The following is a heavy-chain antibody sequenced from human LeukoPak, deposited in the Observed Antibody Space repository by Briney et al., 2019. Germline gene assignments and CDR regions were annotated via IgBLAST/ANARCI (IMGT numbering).Heavy chain of an antibody. V-gene: IGHV3-9*01. J-gene: IGHJ5*01. D-gene: IGHD5-18*01. CDR1: GFTFDDYA. CDR3: AKDTGYRYGWFDY. Sequence: GRSLRLSCAASGFTFDDYARHWVRQAPGKGLEWVTGISWNSGSIGYADSVKGRFTISRDNAKNSLYLQMNSLRAEDTALYYCAKDTGYRYGWFDYWGQGNLVTVSS. CDR2: ISWNSGSI.